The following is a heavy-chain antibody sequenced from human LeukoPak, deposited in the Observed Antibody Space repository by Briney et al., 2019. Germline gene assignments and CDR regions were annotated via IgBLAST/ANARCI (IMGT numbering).Heavy chain of an antibody. CDR1: GGSVSSSY. CDR3: AREAPGSGYERGIGWFDP. J-gene: IGHJ5*02. V-gene: IGHV4-59*02. CDR2: IYYSGST. D-gene: IGHD5-12*01. Sequence: SQTLSLTCTVSGGSVSSSYWSWIRRPPGKGLEWVGYIYYSGSTNYNPSLKSRVTISVDTSENQFSLKLSSVTAADTAVYYCAREAPGSGYERGIGWFDPWGQGTLVTVSS.